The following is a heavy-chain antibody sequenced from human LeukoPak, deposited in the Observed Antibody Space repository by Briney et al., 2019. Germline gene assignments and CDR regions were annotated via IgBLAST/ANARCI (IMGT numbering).Heavy chain of an antibody. Sequence: PSETLSLTCNVSGASISTGTSYWGWIRQPPGRGLEWIGSIYHSGYTYYNPSLKSRVTISVDTSKNQFSLKLSSLTAADTAVYYCVSDTRMYEFDSGGLGHFDFWGRGTLVTVSS. CDR3: VSDTRMYEFDSGGLGHFDF. CDR1: GASISTGTSY. D-gene: IGHD3-22*01. V-gene: IGHV4-39*01. J-gene: IGHJ2*01. CDR2: IYHSGYT.